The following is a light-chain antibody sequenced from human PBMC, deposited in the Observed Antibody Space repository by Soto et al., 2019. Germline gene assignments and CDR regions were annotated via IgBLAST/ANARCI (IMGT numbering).Light chain of an antibody. V-gene: IGLV3-1*01. Sequence: SYELTQPPSVSVSPGQTASITCSGDKLGDKYACWYQQKPGQAPVLVIYQDSKRPSGIPERFSGSNSGNTATLTISGTQAMDEADYYCQAWDSSTAFYVFGTGTKVNVL. CDR3: QAWDSSTAFYV. CDR1: KLGDKY. J-gene: IGLJ1*01. CDR2: QDS.